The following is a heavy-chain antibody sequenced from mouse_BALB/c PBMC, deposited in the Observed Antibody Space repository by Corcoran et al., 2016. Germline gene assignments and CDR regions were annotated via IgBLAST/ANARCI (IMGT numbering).Heavy chain of an antibody. J-gene: IGHJ4*01. CDR3: ARGGVRRGYAMDY. V-gene: IGHV14-3*02. CDR2: IDPANGNT. CDR1: GFNIKDTY. D-gene: IGHD2-14*01. Sequence: EVQLQQSGAELVKPGASVKLSCTASGFNIKDTYMHWVKQRPEQGLEWIGRIDPANGNTKYDPKFQGKATITADTSSNTAYMQLSSLTSEDTAVYYGARGGVRRGYAMDYWGQGTSVTVSS.